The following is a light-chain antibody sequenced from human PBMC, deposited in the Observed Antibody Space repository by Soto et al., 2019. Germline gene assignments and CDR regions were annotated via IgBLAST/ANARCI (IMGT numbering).Light chain of an antibody. Sequence: EIVLTKSPDTLSLSPGERATLFCSASQTLSIHSLAWYQQKPGQAPRLLIYAASTRDAGIPDRFNGSGSGTDFALTINGLVPEDFVVSYGQQYDGARLTFGPVTKVYVK. J-gene: IGKJ3*01. CDR1: QTLSIHS. CDR3: QQYDGARLT. CDR2: AAS. V-gene: IGKV3-20*01.